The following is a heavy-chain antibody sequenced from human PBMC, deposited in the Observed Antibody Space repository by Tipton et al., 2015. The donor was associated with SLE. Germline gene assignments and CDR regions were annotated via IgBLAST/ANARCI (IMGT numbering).Heavy chain of an antibody. V-gene: IGHV3-30*02. J-gene: IGHJ4*02. CDR3: ARDRRYYYDSSGYPDYFDY. CDR1: GFTFSSYG. CDR2: IRYDGSNK. Sequence: SLRLSCAASGFTFSSYGMHWVRQAPGKGLEWVAFIRYDGSNKYYADSVKGRFTISRDNAKNSLYLQMNSLRAEDTAVYYCARDRRYYYDSSGYPDYFDYWGQGTLVTVSS. D-gene: IGHD3-22*01.